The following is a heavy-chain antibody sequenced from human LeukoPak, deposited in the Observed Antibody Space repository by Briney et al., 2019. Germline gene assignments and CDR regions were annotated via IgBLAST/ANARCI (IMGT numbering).Heavy chain of an antibody. CDR3: ARDGQYSGSSDWFDP. V-gene: IGHV1-2*02. CDR1: GYIFTTYY. Sequence: ASVKVSCKASGYIFTTYYMHWVRQVPGQGLEWMGWINPYSGGTNYAQKFEGRVTMTRDTSISTAYMELSRLISDDTAVYYCARDGQYSGSSDWFDPWGQGTLVTVSS. J-gene: IGHJ5*02. D-gene: IGHD6-13*01. CDR2: INPYSGGT.